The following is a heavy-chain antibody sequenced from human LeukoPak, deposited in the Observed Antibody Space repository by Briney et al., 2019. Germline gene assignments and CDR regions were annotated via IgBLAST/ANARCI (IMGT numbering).Heavy chain of an antibody. Sequence: GGSLRLSCAASGFTVSSNYMSWVRQAPGKGLEWVSAISGSGGSTYYADSVKGRFTISRDNSKNTLYLQMNSLRAEDTAVYYCAKDRSYYGSGSYNYWGQGTLVTVSS. CDR3: AKDRSYYGSGSYNY. J-gene: IGHJ4*02. D-gene: IGHD3-10*01. V-gene: IGHV3-23*01. CDR2: ISGSGGST. CDR1: GFTVSSNY.